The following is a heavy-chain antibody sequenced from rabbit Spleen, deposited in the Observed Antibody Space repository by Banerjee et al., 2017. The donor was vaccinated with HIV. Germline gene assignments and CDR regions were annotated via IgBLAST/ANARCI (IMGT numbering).Heavy chain of an antibody. Sequence: QEQLEESGGGLVKPGASLTLTCTASGFSFSSSDYMCWVRQAPGKGLEWISCIAAGSSGFTYSATWAKGRFTCSKTSSTTVTLQMTSLTAADTATYFCAKENPDSGTYDYDLWGPGTLVTVS. CDR2: IAAGSSGFT. J-gene: IGHJ4*01. D-gene: IGHD6-1*01. V-gene: IGHV1S45*01. CDR3: AKENPDSGTYDYDL. CDR1: GFSFSSSDY.